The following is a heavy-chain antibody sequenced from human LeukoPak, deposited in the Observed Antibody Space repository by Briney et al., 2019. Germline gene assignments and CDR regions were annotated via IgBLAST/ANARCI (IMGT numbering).Heavy chain of an antibody. J-gene: IGHJ4*02. V-gene: IGHV3-7*01. Sequence: GGSLRLSCAASGFTFSRFWMTWVRQASGKRLEWVANIKQDGSEKYYVDSVKGRFTISRDNAKNSLYLQMNSLRAEDTAVYYCARGRKYSSGWYDYPYFDYWGQGTLVTVSS. D-gene: IGHD6-19*01. CDR1: GFTFSRFW. CDR2: IKQDGSEK. CDR3: ARGRKYSSGWYDYPYFDY.